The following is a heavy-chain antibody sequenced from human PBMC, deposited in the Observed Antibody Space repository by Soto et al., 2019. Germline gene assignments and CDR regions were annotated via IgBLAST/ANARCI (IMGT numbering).Heavy chain of an antibody. D-gene: IGHD3-10*01. Sequence: SETLSLTCTVSGGSISSDYWNWIRQPPGKGLEWIVYVYNSWRTKYKTSLKSRVTISVDTSKKQLYLKLSSVTAADTAVYCCARFGTSTNGNWFYXWGQGTLFTVSX. CDR2: VYNSWRT. J-gene: IGHJ5*02. CDR3: ARFGTSTNGNWFYX. CDR1: GGSISSDY. V-gene: IGHV4-59*01.